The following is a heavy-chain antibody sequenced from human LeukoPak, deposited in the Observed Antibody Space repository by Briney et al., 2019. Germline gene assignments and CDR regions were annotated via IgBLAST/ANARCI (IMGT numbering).Heavy chain of an antibody. J-gene: IGHJ6*02. CDR1: GFTFSSYW. CDR3: ARGGGLDV. D-gene: IGHD3-16*01. V-gene: IGHV3-7*03. CDR2: IKQDGGEK. Sequence: GGSLRLSCVVSGFTFSSYWMTWVRQAPGKGPEWVANIKQDGGEKYYVDSVKGRFTISRDNAKNSLYLQMSNLRAEDTAVYFCARGGGLDVWGQGATVTVSS.